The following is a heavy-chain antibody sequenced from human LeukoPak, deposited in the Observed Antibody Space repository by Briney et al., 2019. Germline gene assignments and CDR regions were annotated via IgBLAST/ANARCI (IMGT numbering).Heavy chain of an antibody. J-gene: IGHJ3*02. CDR2: IKQDGSEK. V-gene: IGHV3-7*01. CDR3: ARSSHDYGALLDAFDI. D-gene: IGHD4-17*01. Sequence: GGSLRLSCAASGFTFSSYWMSWVRQAPGKGLEWVANIKQDGSEKYYVDSVKGRFTISRDNAKNSLYLQMNSLRAEDTAVYYCARSSHDYGALLDAFDIWAQGTMFTVSS. CDR1: GFTFSSYW.